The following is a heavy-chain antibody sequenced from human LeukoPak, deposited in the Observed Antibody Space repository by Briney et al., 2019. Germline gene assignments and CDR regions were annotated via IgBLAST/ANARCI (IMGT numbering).Heavy chain of an antibody. J-gene: IGHJ4*02. CDR3: AREVDYGDFDY. Sequence: PSETLSLTCAVYGGSFSGYYWSWIRQPPGKGLEWIGEINHSGSTNYNPSLKSRVTISVDTSKNQFSLKLSSVTAADTAVYYCAREVDYGDFDYWGQGALVTVSS. CDR2: INHSGST. V-gene: IGHV4-34*01. CDR1: GGSFSGYY. D-gene: IGHD4-17*01.